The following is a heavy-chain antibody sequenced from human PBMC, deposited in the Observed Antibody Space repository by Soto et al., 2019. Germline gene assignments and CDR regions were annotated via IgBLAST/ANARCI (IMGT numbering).Heavy chain of an antibody. V-gene: IGHV3-15*01. Sequence: GGSLRLSCAASGFTFSNAWMSWVRQAPGKGLEWVGRIKSKTDGGTTDYAAPVRGRFTISRDDSKNTLYLQMNSLKTEDTAVYYCTTDLYPGRDGYNLDYYYGMDVWGQGTTVTVSS. CDR2: IKSKTDGGTT. J-gene: IGHJ6*02. CDR3: TTDLYPGRDGYNLDYYYGMDV. CDR1: GFTFSNAW. D-gene: IGHD5-12*01.